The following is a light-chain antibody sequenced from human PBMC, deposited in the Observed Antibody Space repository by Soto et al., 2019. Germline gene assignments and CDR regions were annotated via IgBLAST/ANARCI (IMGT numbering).Light chain of an antibody. CDR1: SSDVGGYNY. CDR2: EVS. CDR3: TSYTSSSTLDV. Sequence: QSALTQPASVSGSPGQSITISCTGTSSDVGGYNYVSWYQQHPGKAPELIISEVSDRPSGVSNRFSGSKSDNTASLTISGLQAEDEADYYCTSYTSSSTLDVFGTGTKLTVL. J-gene: IGLJ1*01. V-gene: IGLV2-14*01.